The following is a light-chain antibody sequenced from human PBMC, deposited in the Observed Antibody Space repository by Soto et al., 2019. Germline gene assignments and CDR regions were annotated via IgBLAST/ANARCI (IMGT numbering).Light chain of an antibody. CDR1: QSVSSD. J-gene: IGKJ5*01. V-gene: IGKV1-39*01. Sequence: DIHITHSPSSLSASVGDRVTITCRASQSVSSDLNWYQQKAGKAPQLLIYGASSLQSGVPSRFSGSGSGTRFTLTISSLQPEDFATYYCQHIYSIPITFGQGTRLEIK. CDR2: GAS. CDR3: QHIYSIPIT.